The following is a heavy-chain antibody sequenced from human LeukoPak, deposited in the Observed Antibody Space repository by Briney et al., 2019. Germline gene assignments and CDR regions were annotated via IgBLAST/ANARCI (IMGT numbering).Heavy chain of an antibody. CDR1: GGSISSSTYY. CDR3: AQSVSAATLDWFDP. D-gene: IGHD2-15*01. CDR2: ISYSGST. Sequence: SETLSLTCTVSGGSISSSTYYWGWIRQPPGKGLDWIGSISYSGSTYYNPSLKSRVTISVDTSKNQFSLKLSSVTAADTAVYYCAQSVSAATLDWFDPWGQGTLVTVSS. V-gene: IGHV4-39*01. J-gene: IGHJ5*02.